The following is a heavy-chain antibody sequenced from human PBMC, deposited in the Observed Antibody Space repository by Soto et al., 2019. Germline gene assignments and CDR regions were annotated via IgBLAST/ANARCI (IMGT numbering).Heavy chain of an antibody. CDR2: IKSKTDGGTT. J-gene: IGHJ4*02. CDR1: GFTFSNAW. V-gene: IGHV3-15*01. D-gene: IGHD5-12*01. Sequence: EVQLVESGGGLVKPGGSLRLSCAASGFTFSNAWMSWVRQAPGKGLEWVGRIKSKTDGGTTDYAAPVKGRFTISRDDSKNTLYLQMNSLKTEDTAVYYCTTGDLLTVEMATIRGWEPIDYWGQGTLVTVSS. CDR3: TTGDLLTVEMATIRGWEPIDY.